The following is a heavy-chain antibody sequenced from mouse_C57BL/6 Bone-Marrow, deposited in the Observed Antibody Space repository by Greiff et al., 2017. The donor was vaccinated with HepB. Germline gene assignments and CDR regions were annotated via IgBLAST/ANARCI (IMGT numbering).Heavy chain of an antibody. V-gene: IGHV1-55*01. CDR3: ARMAQATSYCDY. CDR2: IYPGSGST. J-gene: IGHJ2*01. D-gene: IGHD3-2*02. CDR1: GYTFTSYW. Sequence: QVQLQQPGAELVKPGASVKMSCKASGYTFTSYWITWVTQRPGQGLEWIGDIYPGSGSTNYNEKFKSKATLTVDTSTSTANMQLSSLTSEDSAVYYCARMAQATSYCDYWGQGTTLTVSS.